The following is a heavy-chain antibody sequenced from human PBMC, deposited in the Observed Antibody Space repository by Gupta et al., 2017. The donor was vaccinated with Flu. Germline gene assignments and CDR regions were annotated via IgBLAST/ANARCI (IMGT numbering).Heavy chain of an antibody. D-gene: IGHD5-12*01. CDR2: IKDDGSGE. Sequence: SSYWMSWVRQAPGKGLEWVAHIKDDGSGEDYVDSVKGRFTIFRDNAKHSVYLQMNSLRAEDTAIYYCAWGRGFIFDSWGQGTLVTVSS. J-gene: IGHJ4*02. CDR3: AWGRGFIFDS. CDR1: SSYW. V-gene: IGHV3-7*04.